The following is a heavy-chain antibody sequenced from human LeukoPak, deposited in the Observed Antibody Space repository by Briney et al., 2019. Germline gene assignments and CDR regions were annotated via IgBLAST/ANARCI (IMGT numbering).Heavy chain of an antibody. CDR3: ASTSYGYEVYFDY. CDR1: GFTFSSYS. D-gene: IGHD5-18*01. Sequence: PGGSLRLSCAASGFTFSSYSMNWVRQAPGKGLEWVSSISSSSSYIYYADSVKGRFTISRDNAKNSLYLQMNSLRAEDTAVYYCASTSYGYEVYFDYWGQGTLVTVSS. CDR2: ISSSSSYI. J-gene: IGHJ4*02. V-gene: IGHV3-21*01.